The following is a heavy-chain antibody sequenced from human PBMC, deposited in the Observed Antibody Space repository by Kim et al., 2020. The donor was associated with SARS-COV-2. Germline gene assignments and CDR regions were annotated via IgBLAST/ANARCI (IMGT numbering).Heavy chain of an antibody. D-gene: IGHD2-21*01. V-gene: IGHV4-59*08. Sequence: SETLSLTCTVSGGSISNYYWSWIRQPPGKGLEWIGCIYSSSGSTKYNPSLKSRITISIDTSKNQFSLKLTSVTAADTAVYYCARIAATETDWGQGTLVTV. J-gene: IGHJ4*02. CDR3: ARIAATETD. CDR2: IYSSSGST. CDR1: GGSISNYY.